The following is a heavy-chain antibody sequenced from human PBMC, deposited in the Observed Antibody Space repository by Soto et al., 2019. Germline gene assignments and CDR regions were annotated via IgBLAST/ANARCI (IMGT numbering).Heavy chain of an antibody. CDR2: ISSSSSYI. J-gene: IGHJ6*02. CDR3: AREGVQHGSGPYYYYGMDV. Sequence: EVQLVESGGGLVKPGGSLRLSCAASGFTFSSYRMNWVRQAPGKGLEWVSSISSSSSYIYYADSVKGRFTSSRDNAKNSLYRQMNSLRAEDTAVYYCAREGVQHGSGPYYYYGMDVWGQGTTFTVSS. CDR1: GFTFSSYR. V-gene: IGHV3-21*01. D-gene: IGHD3-10*01.